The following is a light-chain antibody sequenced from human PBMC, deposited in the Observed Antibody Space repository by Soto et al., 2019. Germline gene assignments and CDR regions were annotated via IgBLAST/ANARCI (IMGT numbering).Light chain of an antibody. CDR3: QQYVGSPPVT. CDR1: QSVTSNY. V-gene: IGKV3-20*01. Sequence: EIVLTQSPGTLSLSPGERATLSCRASQSVTSNYLAWYQQKPGQAPRLLIYGASSRATGIPDRFSGSGSGTDFTLTISRLEPEDFAVYHCQQYVGSPPVTFGGGTKVEIK. CDR2: GAS. J-gene: IGKJ4*01.